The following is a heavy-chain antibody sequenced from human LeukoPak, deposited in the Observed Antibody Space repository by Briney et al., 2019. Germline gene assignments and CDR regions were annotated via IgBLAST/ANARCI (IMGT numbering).Heavy chain of an antibody. V-gene: IGHV3-30*03. Sequence: PGGSLRLSCAPSGFTFSRHGMHWVRQAPGKGLEWVAIISNDASRKYYAHSVEGRFTISRDNSKNTLYLQMDSLRAEDTAVYYCARDRAWNYFDYWGQGTLVTVSS. CDR3: ARDRAWNYFDY. D-gene: IGHD3-10*01. CDR1: GFTFSRHG. CDR2: ISNDASRK. J-gene: IGHJ4*02.